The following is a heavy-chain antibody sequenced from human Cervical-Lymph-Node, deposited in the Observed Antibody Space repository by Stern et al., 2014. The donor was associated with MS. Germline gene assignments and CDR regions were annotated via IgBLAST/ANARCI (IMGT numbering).Heavy chain of an antibody. CDR2: ISYDGSDN. J-gene: IGHJ4*02. D-gene: IGHD4-17*01. Sequence: VQLVASGGGVVQPGRSLRLSCAASGFTFSYHAMHWVRPAPGKGLEWVAVISYDGSDNYYAGSVKGRFTLSRDNSKNTLYLQMNSLRAEDTAVYYCARGGAVTSSEYYFDYWGQGTLVTVSS. CDR3: ARGGAVTSSEYYFDY. V-gene: IGHV3-30*01. CDR1: GFTFSYHA.